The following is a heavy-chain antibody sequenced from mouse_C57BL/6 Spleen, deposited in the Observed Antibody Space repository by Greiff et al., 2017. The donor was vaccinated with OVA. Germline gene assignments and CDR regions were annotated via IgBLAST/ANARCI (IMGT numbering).Heavy chain of an antibody. J-gene: IGHJ3*01. CDR1: GFTFNTYA. V-gene: IGHV10-3*01. CDR3: VREDLSWFAY. CDR2: ISSKSSNYAT. Sequence: EVQLVESGGGLVQPKGSLKLSCAASGFTFNTYAMHWVRQAPGQGLEWVARISSKSSNYATYYAVSVKDRFTISRDDSQSMLYLRMNYLKTEDTAMYYCVREDLSWFAYWGQGTLVTVSA.